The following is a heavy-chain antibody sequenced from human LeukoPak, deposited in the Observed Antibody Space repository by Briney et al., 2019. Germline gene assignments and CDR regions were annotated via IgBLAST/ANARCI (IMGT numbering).Heavy chain of an antibody. CDR2: INPNSGGT. J-gene: IGHJ4*02. V-gene: IGHV1-2*02. Sequence: ASVKVSCKASGYTLTDYYIHWVRQAPGQGLEWMGWINPNSGGTNYAQKLQGRVTMTTDTSTSTAYMELRSLRSDDTAVYYCAREGGYSSGWYAYWGQGTLVTVSS. CDR1: GYTLTDYY. CDR3: AREGGYSSGWYAY. D-gene: IGHD6-19*01.